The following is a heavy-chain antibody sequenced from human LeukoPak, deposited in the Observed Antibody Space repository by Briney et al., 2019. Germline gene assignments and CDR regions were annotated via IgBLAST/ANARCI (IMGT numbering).Heavy chain of an antibody. CDR3: ARDNYFSDSSGYFYLDY. CDR2: IDYSGTTI. D-gene: IGHD3-22*01. J-gene: IGHJ4*02. CDR1: GFSFSDYY. V-gene: IGHV3-11*04. Sequence: GSLRLSREASGFSFSDYYLSWIRQAPGKGVEWISFIDYSGTTIYYADSVKGRFTVSRDNAKDSVFLQMNSLRAEDTAVYYCARDNYFSDSSGYFYLDYWGQGTLVTVSS.